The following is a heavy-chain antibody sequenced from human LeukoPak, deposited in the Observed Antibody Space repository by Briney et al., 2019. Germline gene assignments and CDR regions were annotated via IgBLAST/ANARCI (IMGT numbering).Heavy chain of an antibody. Sequence: PGGSLRLSCAASGFTFSSYAMHWVRQAPGKGLEWVAVISYDGSNKYYADSVKGRFTISRDNSKNTLYLQMNSLRAEDTAVYYCARSITMIVVVTRPFDIWGQGTMVTVSS. D-gene: IGHD3-22*01. J-gene: IGHJ3*02. CDR1: GFTFSSYA. V-gene: IGHV3-30-3*01. CDR3: ARSITMIVVVTRPFDI. CDR2: ISYDGSNK.